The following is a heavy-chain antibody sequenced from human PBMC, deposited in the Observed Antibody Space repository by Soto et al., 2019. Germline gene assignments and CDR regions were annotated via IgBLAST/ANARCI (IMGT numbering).Heavy chain of an antibody. CDR1: GVSVSTYY. Sequence: QVQLLESGQGLLQPSETLSLTCTISGVSVSTYYWSWIRQPPGKALEWFGLTSYSGNTNYNPSLRSLVARAVSTSKNQFSLTLSSGTAADTAVYYCAIDGVGSFEYWGQGTLVTVSS. D-gene: IGHD3-3*01. CDR3: AIDGVGSFEY. V-gene: IGHV4-59*02. J-gene: IGHJ4*02. CDR2: TSYSGNT.